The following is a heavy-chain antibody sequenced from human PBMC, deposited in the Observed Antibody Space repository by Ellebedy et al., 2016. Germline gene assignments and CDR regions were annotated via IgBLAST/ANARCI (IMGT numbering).Heavy chain of an antibody. CDR3: AGDSRGITAAGTSLHY. CDR1: EFSVSSNY. V-gene: IGHV3-66*01. D-gene: IGHD6-13*01. CDR2: IYAGGST. Sequence: GESLKISCVVSEFSVSSNYLSWVRQAPGKGLEWVSVIYAGGSTYYADSVKGRFIISRDNSKNTLYLQMNSLRVEDTAVYYCAGDSRGITAAGTSLHYWGQGTLVTVSS. J-gene: IGHJ4*02.